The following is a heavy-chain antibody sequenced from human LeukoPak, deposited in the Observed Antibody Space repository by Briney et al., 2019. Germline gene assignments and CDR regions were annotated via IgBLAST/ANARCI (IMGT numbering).Heavy chain of an antibody. Sequence: PSETLSLTCTVSGGSISSYYWSWTRQPPGKGLEWIGYIYYSGSTNYNPSLKSRVTISVDTSKNQFSLKLSSVTAADTAVYYCARGSYGPVLFDYWGQGTLVTVSS. CDR2: IYYSGST. J-gene: IGHJ4*02. CDR3: ARGSYGPVLFDY. V-gene: IGHV4-59*01. D-gene: IGHD4-17*01. CDR1: GGSISSYY.